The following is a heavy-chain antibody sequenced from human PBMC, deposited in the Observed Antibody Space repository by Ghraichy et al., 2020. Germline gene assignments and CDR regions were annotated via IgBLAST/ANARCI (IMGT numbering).Heavy chain of an antibody. V-gene: IGHV3-21*01. D-gene: IGHD3-22*01. CDR1: GFTFSTYS. Sequence: GGSLRLSCAASGFTFSTYSMNWVRQAPGKGLEWVSSISSSSSYIYYADSVKGRFTISRDNAKNSLYLQMNSLIAEDTAVYYCARDRSRDYYDSSDYYGYYFDYWGQGTLVTVSS. J-gene: IGHJ4*02. CDR2: ISSSSSYI. CDR3: ARDRSRDYYDSSDYYGYYFDY.